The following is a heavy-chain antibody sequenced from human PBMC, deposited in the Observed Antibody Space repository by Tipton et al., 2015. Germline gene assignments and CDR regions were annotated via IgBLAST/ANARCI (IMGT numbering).Heavy chain of an antibody. V-gene: IGHV1-69*01. CDR2: TNPILSTA. J-gene: IGHJ6*02. Sequence: QSGAEVKKPGSSVKVSCKASGDTFSGCAISWVRQAPGQGLEWMGGTNPILSTANYGQKFQGRVTISADESTSTAYMELSSLRSEDTAVYYCARDVMITFGGVMDVWGQGTTVTVSS. CDR3: ARDVMITFGGVMDV. D-gene: IGHD3-16*01. CDR1: GDTFSGCA.